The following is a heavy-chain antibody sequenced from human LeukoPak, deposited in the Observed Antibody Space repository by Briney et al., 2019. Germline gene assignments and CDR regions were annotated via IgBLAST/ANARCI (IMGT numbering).Heavy chain of an antibody. CDR3: ASQGRYFDY. J-gene: IGHJ4*02. V-gene: IGHV4-34*01. CDR2: INHSGST. CDR1: GGSFSDYY. Sequence: SETLSLTCAVYGGSFSDYYWSWIRQPPGKGLEWIGEINHSGSTYYNPSLKSRVTISVDTSKNQFSLKLSSVTAADTAVYYCASQGRYFDYWGQGTLVTVSS.